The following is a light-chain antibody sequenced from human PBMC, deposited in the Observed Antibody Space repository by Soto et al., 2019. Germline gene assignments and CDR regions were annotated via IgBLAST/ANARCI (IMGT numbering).Light chain of an antibody. CDR1: QGVGNN. J-gene: IGKJ4*01. CDR3: QQYGDWPLT. Sequence: EIVVTQSPATLSVSPGERATLSCRASQGVGNNFAWYQQKPGQAPRLLIFATSTRATGVPARFSGSGSGTELTLTISSLQSEDFAVYYCQQYGDWPLTFGGGAKVEIE. CDR2: ATS. V-gene: IGKV3-15*01.